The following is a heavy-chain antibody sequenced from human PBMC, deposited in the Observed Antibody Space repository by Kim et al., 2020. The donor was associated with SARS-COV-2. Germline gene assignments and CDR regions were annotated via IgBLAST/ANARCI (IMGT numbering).Heavy chain of an antibody. CDR3: ARPFVGEDASFGY. D-gene: IGHD3-10*01. V-gene: IGHV4-39*01. J-gene: IGHJ4*02. Sequence: YNPSVNVRVTISVDTSKNQFSLKLSFVTAADTAVYYCARPFVGEDASFGYWGQGTLVTVSS.